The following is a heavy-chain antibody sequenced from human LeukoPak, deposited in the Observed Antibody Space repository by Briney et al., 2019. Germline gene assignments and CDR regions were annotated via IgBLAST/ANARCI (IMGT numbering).Heavy chain of an antibody. CDR3: ASGLITMVRGVISGNWFDP. CDR2: IKQDGGEK. D-gene: IGHD3-10*01. J-gene: IGHJ5*02. Sequence: GGSLRLSCAASGFTFSSYWMSWVRQAPGKGLEWVANIKQDGGEKYYVDSVKGRFTISRDNAKNSLYLQMNSLRAEDTAVYYCASGLITMVRGVISGNWFDPWGQGTLVTVSS. CDR1: GFTFSSYW. V-gene: IGHV3-7*01.